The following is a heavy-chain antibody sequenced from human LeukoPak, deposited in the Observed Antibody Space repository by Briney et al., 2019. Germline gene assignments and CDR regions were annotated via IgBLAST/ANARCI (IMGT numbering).Heavy chain of an antibody. D-gene: IGHD6-19*01. V-gene: IGHV3-11*01. CDR1: GFTFSDYY. CDR2: ISSSGSTI. CDR3: AREKSVSGWHADS. Sequence: PGGSLRLSCAASGFTFSDYYMSWIRQAPGKGLEWVSYISSSGSTIYYADSVKGRFSISRDNAKNSLYLQMNSLRAEDTAVYFCAREKSVSGWHADSWGQGTLVTVSS. J-gene: IGHJ4*02.